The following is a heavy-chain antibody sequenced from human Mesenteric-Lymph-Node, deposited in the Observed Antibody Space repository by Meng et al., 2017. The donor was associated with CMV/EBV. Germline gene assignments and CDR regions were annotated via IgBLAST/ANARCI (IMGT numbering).Heavy chain of an antibody. CDR2: IYYTGST. CDR3: ARGGTSSIGYYYESDY. Sequence: SETLSLTCTVSGGSISSGGYYWSWIRQHPGKGLEWIGYIYYTGSTYYNPSLKSRVTISLDTSKSQFSLKLSSVTAADTAVYYCARGGTSSIGYYYESDYWGQGTLVTVSS. D-gene: IGHD3-22*01. CDR1: GGSISSGGYY. J-gene: IGHJ4*02. V-gene: IGHV4-30-4*08.